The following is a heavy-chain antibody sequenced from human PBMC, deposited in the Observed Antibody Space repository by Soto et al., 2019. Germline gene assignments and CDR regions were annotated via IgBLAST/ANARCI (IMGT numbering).Heavy chain of an antibody. CDR2: IRSKANSYAT. CDR1: GFTFSGSA. D-gene: IGHD4-17*01. V-gene: IGHV3-73*01. J-gene: IGHJ4*02. CDR3: TRHAYYGESKIEFDY. Sequence: GGSLRLSCAASGFTFSGSAIHWVRQASGKGLEWVGRIRSKANSYATAYAASVKGRFTISRDDSKNTAYLQMNSLKTEDTAVYYCTRHAYYGESKIEFDYWGQGTLVTVSS.